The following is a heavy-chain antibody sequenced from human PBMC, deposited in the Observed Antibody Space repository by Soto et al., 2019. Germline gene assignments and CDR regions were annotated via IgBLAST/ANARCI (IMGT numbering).Heavy chain of an antibody. CDR2: INYSGST. V-gene: IGHV4-39*01. CDR1: GDYIRSNNYY. Sequence: SETLSLTCTVSGDYIRSNNYYWGWIRQPPGKGLEWIGGINYSGSTYYNPSLKSRVTISVDTSKNQFSLMLSSVTAADTAVYYCAKYITMVRGVIIEAFDIWGQGTMVTVSS. J-gene: IGHJ3*02. CDR3: AKYITMVRGVIIEAFDI. D-gene: IGHD3-10*01.